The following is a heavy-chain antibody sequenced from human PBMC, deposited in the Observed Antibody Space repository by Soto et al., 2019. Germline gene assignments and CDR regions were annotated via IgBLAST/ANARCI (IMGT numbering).Heavy chain of an antibody. Sequence: SETLSLTCAVSGVTISTYYWSWIRQPPGKGLEWIGYNYHSGTTNYNPSLKSRVTISVDTSKNQFSLRLTSVTAADTAIYYCVREAYIGSGHAIAPWGQGILVT. CDR2: NYHSGTT. CDR3: VREAYIGSGHAIAP. J-gene: IGHJ5*02. CDR1: GVTISTYY. V-gene: IGHV4-59*01. D-gene: IGHD2-21*01.